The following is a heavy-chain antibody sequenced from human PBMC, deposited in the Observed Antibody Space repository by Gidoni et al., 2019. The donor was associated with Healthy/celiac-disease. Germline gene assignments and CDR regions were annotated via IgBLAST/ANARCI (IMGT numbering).Heavy chain of an antibody. V-gene: IGHV3-30*18. J-gene: IGHJ6*03. Sequence: QVQLVESGGGVVQPGRSLRLSCAASGFTFSSYGMPWVRQAPGKGLEWVAVISYDGSNKYYADSVKGRFTISRDNSKNTLYLQMNSLRAEDTAVYYCAKDWKYYYDSSGYYYYYYYMDVWGKGTTVTVSS. CDR2: ISYDGSNK. D-gene: IGHD3-22*01. CDR1: GFTFSSYG. CDR3: AKDWKYYYDSSGYYYYYYYMDV.